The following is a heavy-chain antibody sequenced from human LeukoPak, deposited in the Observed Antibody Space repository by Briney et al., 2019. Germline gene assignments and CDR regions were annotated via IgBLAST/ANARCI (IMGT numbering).Heavy chain of an antibody. Sequence: PSGTLSLTCAVSGGSISSSNWWSWVRQPPGKGLEWIGEIYHSGSTNYNPSLKSRVTISVDTSKNQFSLKLSSVTAADTAVYYCATSTVGATIDYWGQGTLVTVSS. V-gene: IGHV4-4*02. J-gene: IGHJ4*02. CDR1: GGSISSSNW. D-gene: IGHD1-26*01. CDR3: ATSTVGATIDY. CDR2: IYHSGST.